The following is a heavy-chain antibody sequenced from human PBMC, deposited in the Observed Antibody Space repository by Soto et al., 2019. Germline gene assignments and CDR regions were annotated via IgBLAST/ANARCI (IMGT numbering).Heavy chain of an antibody. V-gene: IGHV4-30-4*01. CDR1: GGSISSGDYY. D-gene: IGHD1-7*01. Sequence: SETLSLTCTVSGGSISSGDYYWSWIRQPPGKGLEWIGYIYYSGSTYYNPSLKSRVTISVDTSKNQFSLKLSSVTAADTAVYYCARGFSGGRETTSLFDPWGQGTLVTVSS. J-gene: IGHJ5*02. CDR2: IYYSGST. CDR3: ARGFSGGRETTSLFDP.